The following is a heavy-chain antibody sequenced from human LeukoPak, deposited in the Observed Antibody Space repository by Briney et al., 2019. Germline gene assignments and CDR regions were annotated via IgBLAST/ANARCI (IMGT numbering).Heavy chain of an antibody. V-gene: IGHV4-59*01. CDR1: GGSISGYY. J-gene: IGHJ3*02. D-gene: IGHD3-10*01. CDR2: IFYSGST. Sequence: SETLSLTCTVSGGSISGYYWSWIRQPPGKGLGWIGYIFYSGSTNYNPSLKSRVTISVDTTKNQFSLKLSSVTAADTAVYYFARVLDSITLVRGVIGAFDMWGQGTMVTVSP. CDR3: ARVLDSITLVRGVIGAFDM.